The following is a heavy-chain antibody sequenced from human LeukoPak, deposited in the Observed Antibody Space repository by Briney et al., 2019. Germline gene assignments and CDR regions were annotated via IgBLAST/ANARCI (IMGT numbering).Heavy chain of an antibody. J-gene: IGHJ5*02. Sequence: GGSLRLSCAASGVTFSTYAMHWGREAPGKGLGWGADISYYGSNKYYAPSVQGRFTISTHNSKHTLYLQMNSLRAEDTAIYYCARDHSIIVVPPPRPRFAPWGQGTLVTVSS. D-gene: IGHD2-21*01. CDR1: GVTFSTYA. CDR2: ISYYGSNK. CDR3: ARDHSIIVVPPPRPRFAP. V-gene: IGHV3-30*04.